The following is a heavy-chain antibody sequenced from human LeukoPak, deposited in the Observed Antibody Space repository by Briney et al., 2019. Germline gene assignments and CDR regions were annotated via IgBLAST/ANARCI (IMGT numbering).Heavy chain of an antibody. CDR3: ARVVGPYYGMDV. CDR1: GFTFCSYW. CDR2: TSSVSSPI. Sequence: PGGSLRLSSAASGFTFCSYWMEWVRQAPGKGLEWVTYTSSVSSPIYYADSVKGRFTISRDNAKNSLDLHMNSLRDEDTAVYYCARVVGPYYGMDVWGQGTTVTVSS. D-gene: IGHD1-26*01. V-gene: IGHV3-48*02. J-gene: IGHJ6*02.